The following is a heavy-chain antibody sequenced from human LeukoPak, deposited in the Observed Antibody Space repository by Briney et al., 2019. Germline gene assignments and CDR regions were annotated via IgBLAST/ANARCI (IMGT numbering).Heavy chain of an antibody. CDR1: GYTLTELS. CDR3: ATGSSGWYSLAPYFDY. D-gene: IGHD6-19*01. Sequence: ASVKVSCKVSGYTLTELSMHWVRQAPGKGLEWMGGFDPEDGETIYAQKFQGRVTMTEDTSTDTAYMELSSLRSEDTAVYYCATGSSGWYSLAPYFDYWGQGTLVTVSS. CDR2: FDPEDGET. V-gene: IGHV1-24*01. J-gene: IGHJ4*02.